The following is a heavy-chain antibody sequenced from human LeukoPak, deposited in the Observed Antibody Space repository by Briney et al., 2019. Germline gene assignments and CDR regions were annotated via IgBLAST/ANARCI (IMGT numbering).Heavy chain of an antibody. D-gene: IGHD5-24*01. CDR3: ARIGPGRDGSNSFDQ. Sequence: PGGSLRLSCAASGFTFSSYAMHWVRQAPGKGLEWVAVISYDGSNKYYADSVKGRFTISRDNSKNTLYLQMNSLRVEDTAFYYCARIGPGRDGSNSFDQWGQGTLVIVSS. CDR1: GFTFSSYA. CDR2: ISYDGSNK. J-gene: IGHJ4*02. V-gene: IGHV3-30*04.